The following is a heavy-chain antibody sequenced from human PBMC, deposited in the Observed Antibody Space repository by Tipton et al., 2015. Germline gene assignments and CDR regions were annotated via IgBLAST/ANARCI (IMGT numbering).Heavy chain of an antibody. V-gene: IGHV4-61*01. D-gene: IGHD3-10*01. CDR1: GGSVTSGSYY. J-gene: IGHJ4*02. CDR3: ARHRGVGGLADY. Sequence: TLSLTCTVSGGSVTSGSYYWSWIRQPPGKGLEWIGYISYTDGAHYNPALESRVTISVDTSKNQFSLTLNSVAAADTAVYYCARHRGVGGLADYWGRGTLVTVSS. CDR2: ISYTDGA.